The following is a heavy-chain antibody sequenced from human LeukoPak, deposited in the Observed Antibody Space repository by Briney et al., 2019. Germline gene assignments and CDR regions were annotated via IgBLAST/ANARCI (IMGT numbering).Heavy chain of an antibody. CDR2: ISAYGGT. CDR3: ARDLSSGWYYLDP. J-gene: IGHJ4*01. D-gene: IGHD6-19*01. Sequence: PSETLSLTCNVSADFFSSYYWSWLRQPAGKGPQWIGRISAYGGTNCSPSLTGRVTLSLDTSKQQLSLKISSMTAADTAVYYCARDLSSGWYYLDPWGQGALVTVSS. CDR1: ADFFSSYY. V-gene: IGHV4-4*07.